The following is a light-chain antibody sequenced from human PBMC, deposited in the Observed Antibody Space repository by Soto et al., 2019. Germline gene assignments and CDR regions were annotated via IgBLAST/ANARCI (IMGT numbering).Light chain of an antibody. Sequence: DIQMTQSPSPLSASVGDRVTITCRASQSISNWLAWYQQKPGKAPKLLIYEASSLESGVPSRFSGSGSGTEFTLTISSLQPDDFATYYCQQYNTYWTFGQGTKVEIK. J-gene: IGKJ1*01. V-gene: IGKV1-5*03. CDR2: EAS. CDR3: QQYNTYWT. CDR1: QSISNW.